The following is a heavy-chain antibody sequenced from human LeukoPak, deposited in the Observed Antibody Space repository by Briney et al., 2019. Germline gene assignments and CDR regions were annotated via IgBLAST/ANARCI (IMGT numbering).Heavy chain of an antibody. CDR3: ARGLNYYDSSGIDY. D-gene: IGHD3-22*01. J-gene: IGHJ4*02. CDR2: INPNSGGT. V-gene: IGHV1-2*06. CDR1: GYTFTGYY. Sequence: SVKVSCKASGYTFTGYYMHWVRQAPGQGLEWMGRINPNSGGTNYAQKFQGRVTMTRDTSISTAYMELSRLRSDDTAVYYCARGLNYYDSSGIDYWGQGTLVTVSS.